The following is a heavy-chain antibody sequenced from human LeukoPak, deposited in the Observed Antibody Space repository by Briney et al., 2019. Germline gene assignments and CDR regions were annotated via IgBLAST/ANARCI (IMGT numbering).Heavy chain of an antibody. J-gene: IGHJ4*02. V-gene: IGHV1-8*02. CDR1: GYTFTGYY. CDR2: INPNSGNT. CDR3: ARKAVAAAGMGIDY. Sequence: ASVKVSCKASGYTFTGYYMHWVRQAPGQGLEWMGWINPNSGNTGYAQKFQGRVTMTRNTSISTAYMELSSLRSEDTAVYYCARKAVAAAGMGIDYWGQGTLVTVSS. D-gene: IGHD6-13*01.